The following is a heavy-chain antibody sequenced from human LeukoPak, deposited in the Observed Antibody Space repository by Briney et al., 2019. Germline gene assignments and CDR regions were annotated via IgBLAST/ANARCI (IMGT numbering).Heavy chain of an antibody. J-gene: IGHJ5*02. CDR3: ARGLLSVYYYGSGSSKNWFDP. V-gene: IGHV1-2*02. D-gene: IGHD3-10*01. CDR1: GYTFTGYY. CDR2: INPNSGGT. Sequence: ASVKVSCKASGYTFTGYYMHWVQQAPGQGLEWMGWINPNSGGTNYAQKFQGRVTMTRDTSISTAYMELSRLRSDDTAVYYCARGLLSVYYYGSGSSKNWFDPLGQGTLVTVSS.